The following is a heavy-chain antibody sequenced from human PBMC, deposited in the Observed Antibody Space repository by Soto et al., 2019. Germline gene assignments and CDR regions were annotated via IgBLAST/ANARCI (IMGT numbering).Heavy chain of an antibody. CDR3: TRAYYYDSSGYYRY. CDR2: IRSKAYGGTT. CDR1: GFTLGDYA. D-gene: IGHD3-22*01. Sequence: PGGSLRLSCTASGFTLGDYAMSWVRQAPGKGLEWVGFIRSKAYGGTTEYAASVKGRFTISRDDSESIAYLQMNSLKTEDTAVYYCTRAYYYDSSGYYRYWGQGTMVTVSS. V-gene: IGHV3-49*04. J-gene: IGHJ4*02.